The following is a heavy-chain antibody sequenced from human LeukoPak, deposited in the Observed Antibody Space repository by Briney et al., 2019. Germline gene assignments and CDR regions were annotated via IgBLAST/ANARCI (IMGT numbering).Heavy chain of an antibody. V-gene: IGHV3-23*01. D-gene: IGHD5-24*01. CDR1: GFIFSSYA. J-gene: IGHJ4*02. CDR3: AKPETPAGPHFDY. CDR2: ISGSGGRT. Sequence: PGGSLRLSCAASGFIFSSYAMDWVRQAPGKGLEWVSGISGSGGRTHYADSVKGRFTILRDNSKNTLYLQMNSLRAEDTAIYYCAKPETPAGPHFDYWGQGTLVTVSS.